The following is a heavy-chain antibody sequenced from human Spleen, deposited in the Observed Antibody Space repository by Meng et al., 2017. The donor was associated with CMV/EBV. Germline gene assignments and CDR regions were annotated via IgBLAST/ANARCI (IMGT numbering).Heavy chain of an antibody. Sequence: GGSLRLSCAASGFNFDNYGMNWVRQAPGKGLEWVTFIRFDGSNKYYADSVKGRFTISRDNSKKMLFLQMHSLRSEDTAVYYCARGRYCSSTSCYSFDYWGQGTLVTVSS. CDR2: IRFDGSNK. CDR1: GFNFDNYG. J-gene: IGHJ4*02. V-gene: IGHV3-30*02. CDR3: ARGRYCSSTSCYSFDY. D-gene: IGHD2-2*01.